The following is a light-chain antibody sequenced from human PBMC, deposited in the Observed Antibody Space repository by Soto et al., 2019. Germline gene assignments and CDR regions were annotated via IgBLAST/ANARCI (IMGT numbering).Light chain of an antibody. V-gene: IGKV3-11*01. CDR3: QQRSNCL. J-gene: IGKJ3*01. Sequence: ENVLTQSPATLSLSPGERATLSCRASQSVSNYVAWYQQKPGQAHRLLIYDASNRANGIPARFSGRRSGTDFTLTISSLEPEDFSVYYCQQRSNCLFRPGPKVDI. CDR1: QSVSNY. CDR2: DAS.